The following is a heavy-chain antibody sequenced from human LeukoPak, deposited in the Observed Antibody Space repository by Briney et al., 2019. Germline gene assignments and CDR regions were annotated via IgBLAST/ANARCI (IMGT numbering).Heavy chain of an antibody. CDR1: GYTFTSYG. V-gene: IGHV1-18*01. CDR3: ARDWARYYYDSSGCDY. D-gene: IGHD3-22*01. J-gene: IGHJ4*02. Sequence: GASVKVSCKASGYTFTSYGISWVRQAPGQGLEWMGWISAYNGNTNYAQKLQGRVTMTTDTSTSTAYMELRSLRSDDTAVYYCARDWARYYYDSSGCDYWGQGTLVTVPS. CDR2: ISAYNGNT.